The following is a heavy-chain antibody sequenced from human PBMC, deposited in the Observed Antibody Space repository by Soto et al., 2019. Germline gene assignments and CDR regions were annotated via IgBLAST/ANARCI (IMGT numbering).Heavy chain of an antibody. D-gene: IGHD3-3*01. CDR1: GYTFTSYD. CDR2: MNPNSGDK. CDR3: ARAGDLWSGHYRVGYYYYMDV. J-gene: IGHJ6*03. V-gene: IGHV1-8*01. Sequence: ASVKVSCKASGYTFTSYDINWVRQATGQGLEWMGWMNPNSGDKGYAQMFQGRVTMTRNTSISKVYMELSSLRSEDTAVYYCARAGDLWSGHYRVGYYYYMDVWGKGTTVTVSS.